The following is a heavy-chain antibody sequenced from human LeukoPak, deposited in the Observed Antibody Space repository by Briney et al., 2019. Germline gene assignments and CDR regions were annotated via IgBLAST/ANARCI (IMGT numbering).Heavy chain of an antibody. CDR1: GFIFRNYA. V-gene: IGHV3-7*03. CDR3: ARDRQYQLLTDYYYGMDV. D-gene: IGHD2-2*01. Sequence: GGSLRLSCAASGFIFRNYAMSWVRQAPGKGLEWVANIKQDGSEKYYVDSVKGRFTISRDNAKNSLYLQMNSLRAEDTAVYYCARDRQYQLLTDYYYGMDVWGKGTTVTVSS. J-gene: IGHJ6*04. CDR2: IKQDGSEK.